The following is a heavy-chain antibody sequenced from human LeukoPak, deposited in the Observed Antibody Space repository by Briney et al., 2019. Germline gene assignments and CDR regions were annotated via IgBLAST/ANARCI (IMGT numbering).Heavy chain of an antibody. Sequence: ASVKVSCKASGYTFTSYAMNWVRQAPGQGLEWMGWINTNTGNPTYAQGFTGRFVFSLDTSVSTAYLQISSLKAEDTAVYYCARESYYESSGYSTSNDYWGQGTLVTVSS. CDR3: ARESYYESSGYSTSNDY. J-gene: IGHJ4*02. CDR1: GYTFTSYA. V-gene: IGHV7-4-1*02. CDR2: INTNTGNP. D-gene: IGHD3-22*01.